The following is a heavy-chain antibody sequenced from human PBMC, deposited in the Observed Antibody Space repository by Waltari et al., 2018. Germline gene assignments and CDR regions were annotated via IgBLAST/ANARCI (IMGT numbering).Heavy chain of an antibody. CDR1: GFTFSSYE. J-gene: IGHJ4*02. CDR3: ALAHYR. D-gene: IGHD1-26*01. CDR2: ISSSGRTI. Sequence: EVQLVESGGDLVQPGGTLRLSFAASGFTFSSYEMNWVRQAPGKGLEWVSYISSSGRTIYYADSVKGRFTISRDNANNSLYLQMNSLRAEDTAVYYCALAHYRWGQGTLVTVSS. V-gene: IGHV3-48*03.